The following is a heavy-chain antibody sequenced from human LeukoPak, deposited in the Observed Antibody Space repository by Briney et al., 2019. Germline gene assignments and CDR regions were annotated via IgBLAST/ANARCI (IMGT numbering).Heavy chain of an antibody. CDR2: ISAYNGNT. CDR1: GYTFTSYG. CDR3: ARASLWGRLSTNYYYYMDV. D-gene: IGHD3-16*02. V-gene: IGHV1-18*01. Sequence: ASVKVSCKASGYTFTSYGISWVRQAPGQRLEWMGWISAYNGNTNYAQKLQGRVTMTTDTSTSTAYMELRSLRSDDTAVYYCARASLWGRLSTNYYYYMDVWGKGTTVTVSS. J-gene: IGHJ6*03.